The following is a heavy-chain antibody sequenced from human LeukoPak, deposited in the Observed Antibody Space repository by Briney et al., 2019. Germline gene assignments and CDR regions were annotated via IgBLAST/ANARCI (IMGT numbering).Heavy chain of an antibody. CDR3: TRVGYIDEGIDY. Sequence: GGSLRLSCAASGFALRSTWMHWVRQAPGKGLVWVSRINSDTTSTAYVDSVKGRFTISRDNAKNSLYLQMNSLRAEDTAIYYCTRVGYIDEGIDYWGQGTLVTVSS. J-gene: IGHJ4*02. CDR2: INSDTTST. V-gene: IGHV3-74*03. CDR1: GFALRSTW. D-gene: IGHD5-24*01.